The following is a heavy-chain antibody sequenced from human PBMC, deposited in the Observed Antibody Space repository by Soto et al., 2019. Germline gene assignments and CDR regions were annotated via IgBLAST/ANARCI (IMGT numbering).Heavy chain of an antibody. CDR2: ISYDGSNK. J-gene: IGHJ1*01. CDR3: ARDRANTYYDYVWGSYRLTEYFQH. CDR1: GFTFSSYA. D-gene: IGHD3-16*02. V-gene: IGHV3-30-3*01. Sequence: QVQLVESGGGVVQPGRSLRLSCAASGFTFSSYAMHWVRQAPGKGLEWVAVISYDGSNKYYADSVKGRFTISRDNSKNALYLQMISLRAEDTAVYYCARDRANTYYDYVWGSYRLTEYFQHWGQGTLVTVSS.